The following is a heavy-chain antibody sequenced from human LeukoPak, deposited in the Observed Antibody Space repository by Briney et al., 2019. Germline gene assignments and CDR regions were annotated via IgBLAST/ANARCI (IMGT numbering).Heavy chain of an antibody. Sequence: GGSLRLSCAASGFTVSSNYMSWVRQAPGKGLEWVSVIYSGGSTYYADSVKGRFTIPRDNSKNTLYLQMNSLRAEDTAVYYCARDGYSYGYFDYWGQGTLVTVSS. CDR2: IYSGGST. V-gene: IGHV3-66*02. CDR1: GFTVSSNY. J-gene: IGHJ4*02. CDR3: ARDGYSYGYFDY. D-gene: IGHD5-18*01.